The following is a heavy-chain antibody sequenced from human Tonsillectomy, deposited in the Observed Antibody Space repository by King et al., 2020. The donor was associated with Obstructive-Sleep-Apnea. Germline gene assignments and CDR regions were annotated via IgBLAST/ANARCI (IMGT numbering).Heavy chain of an antibody. V-gene: IGHV5-10-1*01. Sequence: VQLVESGAEVKEPGESLSISCTGSGYSFTSSWINWVRQMPGRGLEWMGRIYLSDSYTIYGPSFQGHVTISADKSITTAYLQWSSLKASDTATYYCARWEESGNSGYFYYGMDVWGQGTTVTVSS. CDR2: IYLSDSYT. CDR3: ARWEESGNSGYFYYGMDV. D-gene: IGHD4-23*01. J-gene: IGHJ6*02. CDR1: GYSFTSSW.